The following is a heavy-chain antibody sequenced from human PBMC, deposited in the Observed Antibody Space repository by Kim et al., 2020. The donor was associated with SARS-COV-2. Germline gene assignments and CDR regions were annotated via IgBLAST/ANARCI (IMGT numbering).Heavy chain of an antibody. CDR3: ERVGSTVAAGTIDY. Sequence: GGSLRLSCAASGFFFSDFYMSWIRQAPGKGLEWVSYIISSGFNTHYANSVKGRFNIPRDNAKNSLLLQMNSLRAEDTALYYCERVGSTVAAGTIDYWGQGTLVTVSS. V-gene: IGHV3-11*01. D-gene: IGHD6-13*01. CDR2: IISSGFNT. J-gene: IGHJ4*02. CDR1: GFFFSDFY.